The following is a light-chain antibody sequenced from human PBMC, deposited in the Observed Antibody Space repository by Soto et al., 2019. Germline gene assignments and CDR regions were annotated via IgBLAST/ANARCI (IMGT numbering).Light chain of an antibody. CDR1: SSDVGAYNY. CDR3: TSYVGNDIWV. CDR2: EVT. J-gene: IGLJ3*02. Sequence: QSALTQPPSASGSPGQSVTISCTGTSSDVGAYNYVSWYQQYPGKAPKLMMYEVTKRPSGVPDRFSGYKSGNTASLTVSGLQAEDEADYYCTSYVGNDIWVFGGGTKLTVL. V-gene: IGLV2-8*01.